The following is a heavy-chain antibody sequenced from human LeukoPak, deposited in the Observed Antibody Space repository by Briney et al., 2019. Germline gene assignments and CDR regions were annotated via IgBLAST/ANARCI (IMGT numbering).Heavy chain of an antibody. V-gene: IGHV1-3*01. CDR1: GYTFTSYA. J-gene: IGHJ3*02. Sequence: ASVKVSCKASGYTFTSYAMHWVRQAPGQRLEWMGWINAGKGNTKYSQKFQGRVTITRDTSASTAYMELSSLRSEDTAVYYCARAHYYLHAFDIWGQGTMVTVSS. CDR3: ARAHYYLHAFDI. D-gene: IGHD3-22*01. CDR2: INAGKGNT.